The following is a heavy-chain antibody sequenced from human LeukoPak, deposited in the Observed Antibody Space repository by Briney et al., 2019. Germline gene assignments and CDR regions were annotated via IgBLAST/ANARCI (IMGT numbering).Heavy chain of an antibody. CDR2: ISGSGGST. J-gene: IGHJ4*02. V-gene: IGHV3-23*01. Sequence: GGSLRLSCAASGFTFSGYAMSWVRQAPGKGLEWVSAISGSGGSTYYADSVKGRFTISRDNSKNTLYLQMNSLRAEDTAVYYCAKDAGGGYSSGWYFDDYWGQGTLVTVSS. CDR1: GFTFSGYA. CDR3: AKDAGGGYSSGWYFDDY. D-gene: IGHD6-19*01.